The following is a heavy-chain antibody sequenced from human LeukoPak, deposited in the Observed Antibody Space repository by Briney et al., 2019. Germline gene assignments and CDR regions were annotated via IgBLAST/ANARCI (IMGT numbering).Heavy chain of an antibody. CDR2: ISGSDYA. Sequence: GGSLRLSCAASGFTFSNYAIGWVRQAPGKGLEWVSGISGSDYAYYTDSVKGRFTISRDNSKNTLYLQMNTLRAEDTAVYYCAKGVRYLDWWILDYWGQGTLVPVSS. D-gene: IGHD3-9*01. CDR1: GFTFSNYA. J-gene: IGHJ4*02. V-gene: IGHV3-23*01. CDR3: AKGVRYLDWWILDY.